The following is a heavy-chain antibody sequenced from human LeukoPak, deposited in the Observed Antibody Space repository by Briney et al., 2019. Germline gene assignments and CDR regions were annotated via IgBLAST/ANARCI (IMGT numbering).Heavy chain of an antibody. Sequence: ASVKLSCKASGYTFTGYYMHWVRQAPGQGLEWMGLINPDGGGTYYAQKLQGRVTITRDKSISTAYMEMNRLRSDDTAVYYCAREAITASTSHYYGMAVWSQGTTVTVYS. CDR1: GYTFTGYY. D-gene: IGHD1-7*01. V-gene: IGHV1-2*02. CDR3: AREAITASTSHYYGMAV. CDR2: INPDGGGT. J-gene: IGHJ6*02.